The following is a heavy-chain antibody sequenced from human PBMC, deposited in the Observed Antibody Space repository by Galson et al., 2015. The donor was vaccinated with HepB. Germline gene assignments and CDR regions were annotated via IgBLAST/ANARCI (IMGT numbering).Heavy chain of an antibody. CDR1: GYRFTSYG. D-gene: IGHD3-3*01. V-gene: IGHV1-18*01. J-gene: IGHJ4*02. CDR2: ISVYNGNT. CDR3: ARGYDFWSPLGDY. Sequence: SVKVSCKAFGYRFTSYGISWVRQAPGQGFEWMGWISVYNGNTNYAQKFQGRVTMTTDTLLDTAYMEVKNLRYDDTAVYYCARGYDFWSPLGDYWGQGTLVTVSS.